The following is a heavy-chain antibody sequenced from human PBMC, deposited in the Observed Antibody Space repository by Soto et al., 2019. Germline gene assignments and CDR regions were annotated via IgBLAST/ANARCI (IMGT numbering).Heavy chain of an antibody. V-gene: IGHV1-18*01. CDR3: ARGFPDTAMVIYPIAFDP. J-gene: IGHJ5*02. CDR2: FSAYNGNT. Sequence: QVQLVQSGAEVKKPGASVKVSCKASGYTFTSYGITWVRQAPGQGLEWMGWFSAYNGNTNYAQKLEGRVTMTTDTSTRTAYRELRSLRSDDTAVYYCARGFPDTAMVIYPIAFDPWGQGTLVTVSS. D-gene: IGHD5-18*01. CDR1: GYTFTSYG.